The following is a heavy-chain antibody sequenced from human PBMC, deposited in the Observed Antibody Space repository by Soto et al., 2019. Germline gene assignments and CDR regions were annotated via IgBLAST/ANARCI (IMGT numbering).Heavy chain of an antibody. V-gene: IGHV3-7*01. CDR1: GLAFRSFL. D-gene: IGHD3-16*02. Sequence: EVQLVESGGGLVRPGGSRRLSCAASGLAFRSFLITWVRQAPGGGLEWVANINQDGRDTYYSDSVRDRFTISRDNAANSLFLHMNSLGAEDTAVYYCATYHDDEWESYRHRYWGQGTLVTVSS. CDR3: ATYHDDEWESYRHRY. J-gene: IGHJ4*02. CDR2: INQDGRDT.